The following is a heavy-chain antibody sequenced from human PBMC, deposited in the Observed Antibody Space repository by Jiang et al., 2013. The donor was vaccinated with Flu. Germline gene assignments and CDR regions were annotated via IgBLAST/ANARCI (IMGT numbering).Heavy chain of an antibody. J-gene: IGHJ6*02. CDR3: ARQLVRTGPDYYYYGMDV. V-gene: IGHV6-1*01. D-gene: IGHD6-6*01. CDR1: GDSVSSNSAA. Sequence: SQTLSLTCAISGDSVSSNSAAWNWIRQSPSRGLEWLGRTYYRSKWYNDYAVSVKSRITINPDTSKNQFSLQLNSVTPEDTAVYYCARQLVRTGPDYYYYGMDVWGQGTTVTVSS. CDR2: TYYRSKWYN.